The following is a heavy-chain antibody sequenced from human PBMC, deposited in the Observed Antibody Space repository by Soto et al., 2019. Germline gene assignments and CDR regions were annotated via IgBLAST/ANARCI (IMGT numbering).Heavy chain of an antibody. D-gene: IGHD3-9*01. V-gene: IGHV6-1*01. J-gene: IGHJ5*02. CDR3: ARDPNYDILTGYYIYNWFDP. CDR1: GDSVSSNSAA. Sequence: SQTLSLTCAISGDSVSSNSAAWNWIRQSPSRGLEWLGRTYYRSKWYNDYAESVKSRITINPDTSKNQFSLQLNSVTPEDTAVYYCARDPNYDILTGYYIYNWFDPWGQGTLVTVSS. CDR2: TYYRSKWYN.